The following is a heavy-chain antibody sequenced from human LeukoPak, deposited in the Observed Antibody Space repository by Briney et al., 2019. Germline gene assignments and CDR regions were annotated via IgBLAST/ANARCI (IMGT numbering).Heavy chain of an antibody. CDR2: IIPIIGTA. CDR3: ARGAYYGSGSYSPFDY. D-gene: IGHD3-10*01. J-gene: IGHJ4*02. V-gene: IGHV1-69*13. Sequence: ASVKVSCKASGGTFSSYAISWVRQAPGQGLEWMGGIIPIIGTANYAQKFQGRVTITADESTSTAYMELSSLRSEDTAVYYCARGAYYGSGSYSPFDYWGQGTLVTVSS. CDR1: GGTFSSYA.